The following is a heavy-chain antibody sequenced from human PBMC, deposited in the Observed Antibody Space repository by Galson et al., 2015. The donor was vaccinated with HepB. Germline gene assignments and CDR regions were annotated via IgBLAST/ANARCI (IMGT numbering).Heavy chain of an antibody. CDR2: IYTSGST. CDR1: GGSISSGSYY. Sequence: TLSLTCTVSGGSISSGSYYWSWIRQPAGKGLEWIGRIYTSGSTNYNPSLKSRVTMSVDTSKNQFSLKLSSVTAADTAVYYCARDLSYYGSGSYYTRFNWFDPWGQGTLVTVSS. CDR3: ARDLSYYGSGSYYTRFNWFDP. V-gene: IGHV4-61*02. D-gene: IGHD3-10*01. J-gene: IGHJ5*02.